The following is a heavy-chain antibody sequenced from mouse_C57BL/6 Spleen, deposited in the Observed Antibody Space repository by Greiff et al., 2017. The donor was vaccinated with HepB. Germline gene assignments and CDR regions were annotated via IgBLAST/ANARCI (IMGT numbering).Heavy chain of an antibody. CDR2: IDPNSGGT. V-gene: IGHV1-72*01. CDR1: GYTFTSYW. Sequence: QVQLQQPGAELVKPGASVKLSCKASGYTFTSYWMHWVKQRPGRGLEWIGRIDPNSGGTKYNEKFKSKATLTVDKPSSPAYMQLSSLTSEDSAVYYCAREDLYYGSSYVPPYYAMDYWGQGTSVTVSS. D-gene: IGHD1-1*01. CDR3: AREDLYYGSSYVPPYYAMDY. J-gene: IGHJ4*01.